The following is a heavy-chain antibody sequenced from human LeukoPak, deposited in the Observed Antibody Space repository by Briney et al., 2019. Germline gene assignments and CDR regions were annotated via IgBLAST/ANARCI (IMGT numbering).Heavy chain of an antibody. D-gene: IGHD1-14*01. V-gene: IGHV1-2*02. CDR2: INPNMGVT. J-gene: IGHJ4*02. CDR3: ARSAVPELFDY. CDR1: GYTLTGYY. Sequence: ASVKVSCKASGYTLTGYYMHWVRQAPGQGRECMAWINPNMGVTNYAQRFQGRVTMTRATSISTAYMELSRLRSDDTAVYYCARSAVPELFDYWGQGTLVTVSS.